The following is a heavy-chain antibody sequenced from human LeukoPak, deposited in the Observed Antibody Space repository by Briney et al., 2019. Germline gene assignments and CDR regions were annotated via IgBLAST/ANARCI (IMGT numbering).Heavy chain of an antibody. D-gene: IGHD5-18*01. CDR3: ARGQLCDY. J-gene: IGHJ4*02. CDR2: INHSGST. CDR1: GGSFSGYY. Sequence: SETLSLTCAVYGGSFSGYYWSWIRQPPGKGLEWIGEINHSGSTNYNPSLKGRVTISVDTSKNQFSLKLSSVTAADTAVYYCARGQLCDYWGQGTLVNVSS. V-gene: IGHV4-34*01.